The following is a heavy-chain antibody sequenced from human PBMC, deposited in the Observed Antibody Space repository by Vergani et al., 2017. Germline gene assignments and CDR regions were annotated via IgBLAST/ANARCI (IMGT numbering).Heavy chain of an antibody. D-gene: IGHD5-18*01. CDR3: ASLDGNSYGFDY. Sequence: QVQLVESGGGVVQPGRSLRLSCAASGFTFSSYGMHWVRQAPGKGLEWVAVIWYDGSNKYYADSVKGRFTISRDNSKNTLYLQMNSLRAEDTAVYYCASLDGNSYGFDYWGQGTLVTGSS. V-gene: IGHV3-33*01. CDR1: GFTFSSYG. J-gene: IGHJ4*02. CDR2: IWYDGSNK.